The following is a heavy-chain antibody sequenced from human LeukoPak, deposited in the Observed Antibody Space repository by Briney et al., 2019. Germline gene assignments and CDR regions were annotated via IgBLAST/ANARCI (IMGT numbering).Heavy chain of an antibody. CDR3: AVNFRH. CDR1: GFIFSVSD. D-gene: IGHD2/OR15-2a*01. V-gene: IGHV3-21*01. CDR2: ITHNSANI. Sequence: PGRSLRLSCAAPGFIFSVSDMVWARQAPGKGLEWVSTITHNSANIYYADSVKGRFSISRDNARNSLFLQMNSLRAEDTAVYYCAVNFRHWGPGTLVTASS. J-gene: IGHJ4*02.